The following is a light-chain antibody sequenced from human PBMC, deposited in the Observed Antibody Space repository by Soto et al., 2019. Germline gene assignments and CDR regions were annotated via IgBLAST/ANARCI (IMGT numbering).Light chain of an antibody. V-gene: IGLV2-14*01. Sequence: QSALTQPASVSGSPGQSITISCTGTSSDVGGYNYVSWYQQHPGKAPKLMIYEVTNRPPGVSNRFSGSKSGNTASLTISGLQAEDEADYYCSSYTRSSTLVFGTGTKLTVL. CDR1: SSDVGGYNY. CDR3: SSYTRSSTLV. CDR2: EVT. J-gene: IGLJ1*01.